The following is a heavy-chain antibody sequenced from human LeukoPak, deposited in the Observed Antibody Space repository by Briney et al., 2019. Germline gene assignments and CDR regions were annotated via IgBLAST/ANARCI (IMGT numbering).Heavy chain of an antibody. CDR1: GYTFTSYD. CDR2: MNPNSGNT. Sequence: ASVKVSCKASGYTFTSYDINWVRQATGQGLEWMGWMNPNSGNTGYAQKFQGRVTMTRNTSISTAYMELSSLRSEDTAVHYCARGVDFDYYDRPYGMDVWGQGTTVTVSS. V-gene: IGHV1-8*01. J-gene: IGHJ6*02. CDR3: ARGVDFDYYDRPYGMDV. D-gene: IGHD3-22*01.